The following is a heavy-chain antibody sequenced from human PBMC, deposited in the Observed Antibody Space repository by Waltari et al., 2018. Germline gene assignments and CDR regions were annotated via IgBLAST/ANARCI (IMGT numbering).Heavy chain of an antibody. CDR3: VTGPRDKWVGRYSGEFFHH. CDR2: NNLAEIT. J-gene: IGHJ1*01. Sequence: QVQLQQWGAGLLRPSETLSLTCAVYGVSLSDYYWTWIRQPLGKGLAWIGENNLAEITDYKQSLEGRVSIVLDKSKNQFSLHLLSVTAADTALYYCVTGPRDKWVGRYSGEFFHHWGPGTLVTVSS. D-gene: IGHD6-19*01. CDR1: GVSLSDYY. V-gene: IGHV4-34*02.